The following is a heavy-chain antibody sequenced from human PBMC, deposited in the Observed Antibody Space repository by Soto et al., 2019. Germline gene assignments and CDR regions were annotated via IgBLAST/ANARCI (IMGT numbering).Heavy chain of an antibody. Sequence: SSETLSLTCTVYGGSFTFSGYYWSWIRQPPGKGLEWIGSIYHSGSTYYNPSLKSRVTISVDTSKNQFSLKLSSVTAADTAVYYCLLEEGHYWGQGTLVTVSS. CDR2: IYHSGST. J-gene: IGHJ4*02. CDR3: LLEEGHY. CDR1: GGSFTFSGYY. D-gene: IGHD2-15*01. V-gene: IGHV4-39*07.